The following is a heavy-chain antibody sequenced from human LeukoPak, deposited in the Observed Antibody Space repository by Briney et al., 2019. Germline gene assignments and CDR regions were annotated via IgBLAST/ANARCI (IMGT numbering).Heavy chain of an antibody. Sequence: GASVKVSCKASGYTFTGYYMHWVRQAPGQGLEWMGWIHPNSGATNYAQKFQGRVAMTRDTSISTAYMVLYSLTSDDTAVYSCARDLDASSSLDYWGQGTLVTVSS. D-gene: IGHD6-6*01. V-gene: IGHV1-2*02. CDR2: IHPNSGAT. CDR1: GYTFTGYY. CDR3: ARDLDASSSLDY. J-gene: IGHJ4*02.